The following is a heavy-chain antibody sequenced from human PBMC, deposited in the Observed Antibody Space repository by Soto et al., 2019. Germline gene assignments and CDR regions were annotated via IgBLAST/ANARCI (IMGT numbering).Heavy chain of an antibody. CDR3: ARSHYDNSGYYDY. CDR1: GGSISSGTHY. J-gene: IGHJ4*02. Sequence: KSSETLSLTCTVSGGSISSGTHYWIWIRQHPGKGLEWIGYISYSGSTYYNPSLRSRVTISVDTSKNQFSLKLSSVTAADTAVYYCARSHYDNSGYYDYWGQGTLVTV. D-gene: IGHD3-22*01. V-gene: IGHV4-31*03. CDR2: ISYSGST.